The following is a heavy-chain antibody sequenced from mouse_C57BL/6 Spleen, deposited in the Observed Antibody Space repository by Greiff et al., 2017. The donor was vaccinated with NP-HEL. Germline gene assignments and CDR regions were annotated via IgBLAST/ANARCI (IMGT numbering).Heavy chain of an antibody. CDR2: IYPGDGDT. D-gene: IGHD2-5*01. J-gene: IGHJ2*01. CDR3: ARSGYSNPYFDY. V-gene: IGHV1-82*01. CDR1: GYAFSSSW. Sequence: VQLQQSGPELVKPGASVKISCKASGYAFSSSWMNWVKQRPGKGLEWIGRIYPGDGDTNYNGKFKGKATLTADKSSSTAYMQLSSLTSEDSAVYFCARSGYSNPYFDYWGQGTTLTVSS.